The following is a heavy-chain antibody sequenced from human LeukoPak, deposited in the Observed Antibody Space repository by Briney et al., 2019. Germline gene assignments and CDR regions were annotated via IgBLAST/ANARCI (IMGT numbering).Heavy chain of an antibody. Sequence: ASVKVSCKASGDTFSSYAISWVRQAPGQGLEWMGGIIPIFGTANYAQKFQGRVTITADESTSTAYMELSSLRSEDTAVHYCARVGAAPLDYYYYYGMDVWGQGTTVTVSS. D-gene: IGHD6-13*01. CDR1: GDTFSSYA. J-gene: IGHJ6*02. CDR3: ARVGAAPLDYYYYYGMDV. V-gene: IGHV1-69*13. CDR2: IIPIFGTA.